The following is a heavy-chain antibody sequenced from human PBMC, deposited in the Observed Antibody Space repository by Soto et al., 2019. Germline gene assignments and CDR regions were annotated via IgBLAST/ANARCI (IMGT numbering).Heavy chain of an antibody. D-gene: IGHD3-10*01. CDR3: ARQYYYISGSYNYYGLDV. CDR1: GGSISSYW. Sequence: SETLSLTCIVSGGSISSYWWSWIRQSPGKGLEWIGYIYYSGSTYYNPSLKSRVTISVDTSKNQFSLNLSSVTAADTAIYYCARQYYYISGSYNYYGLDVWGQGTTVTVSS. CDR2: IYYSGST. J-gene: IGHJ6*02. V-gene: IGHV4-59*08.